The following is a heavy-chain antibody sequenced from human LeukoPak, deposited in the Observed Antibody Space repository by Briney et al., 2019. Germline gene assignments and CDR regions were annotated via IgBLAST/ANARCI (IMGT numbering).Heavy chain of an antibody. V-gene: IGHV3-15*01. D-gene: IGHD3-22*01. CDR2: FTSKTDGGTT. CDR1: AFTFNKAW. J-gene: IGHJ4*02. Sequence: GGSLRLSCAASAFTFNKAWMNWVRQGPGKGLEWVGRFTSKTDGGTTDYAAPVRGRFTISRDDSKDTLYLQMNSLKTEDTAVYYCTTAQFFNSSGSLAYWGQGTLVTVSS. CDR3: TTAQFFNSSGSLAY.